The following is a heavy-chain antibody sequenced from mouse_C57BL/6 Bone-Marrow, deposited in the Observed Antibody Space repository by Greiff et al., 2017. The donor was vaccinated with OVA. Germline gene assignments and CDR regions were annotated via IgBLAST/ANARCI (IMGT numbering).Heavy chain of an antibody. V-gene: IGHV1-22*01. Sequence: VQLQQSGPELVKPGASVKMSCKASGYTFTDYNMHWVKQSHGKSLEWIGYINPNNGGTSYNQKFKGKATLTVNKSSSTAYMELRSLTSEDSAVYYGAPDYYGSQAWFAYWGQGTLVTVSA. CDR1: GYTFTDYN. J-gene: IGHJ3*01. D-gene: IGHD1-1*01. CDR2: INPNNGGT. CDR3: APDYYGSQAWFAY.